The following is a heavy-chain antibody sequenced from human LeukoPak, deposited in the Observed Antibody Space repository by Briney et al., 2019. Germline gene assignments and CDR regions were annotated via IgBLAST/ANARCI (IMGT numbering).Heavy chain of an antibody. J-gene: IGHJ4*02. CDR3: ARVEASGYDYGAFDY. Sequence: PGGSLRLSCAASGFTFSDYYMSRIRQAPGKGLEWVSYISSSGSTIYYADSVKGRFTISRDNAKNSLYLQMNSLRAEDTAVYYCARVEASGYDYGAFDYWGQGTLVTVSS. V-gene: IGHV3-11*01. CDR1: GFTFSDYY. CDR2: ISSSGSTI. D-gene: IGHD5-12*01.